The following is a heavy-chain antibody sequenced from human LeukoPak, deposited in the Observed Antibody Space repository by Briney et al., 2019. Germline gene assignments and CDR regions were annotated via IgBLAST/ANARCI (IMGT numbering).Heavy chain of an antibody. CDR2: ISSSGNTI. CDR3: ARVHHTEFQGSSGSDVDY. CDR1: GLTFSYYF. V-gene: IGHV3-11*01. D-gene: IGHD3-22*01. Sequence: GGSLRLSFSASGLTFSYYFISSIRQAPGWGLEWDSYISSSGNTINYADSVRDGFTSSMDNAKNSLYLQTNSLRTEEPAVNYGARVHHTEFQGSSGSDVDYWGQGTLVTVSS. J-gene: IGHJ4*02.